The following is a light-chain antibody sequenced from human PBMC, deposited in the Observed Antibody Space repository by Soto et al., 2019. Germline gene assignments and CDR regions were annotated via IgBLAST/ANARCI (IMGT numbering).Light chain of an antibody. J-gene: IGKJ1*01. V-gene: IGKV3-20*01. Sequence: PGERATLSCRASQSVGSTYLAWYHQKPGQAPRLLIYGASSRATGIPDRFSGSGSGTDFTLTISRLEPEDFAVYYCQQYGDSPWTFGQGTKVDIK. CDR3: QQYGDSPWT. CDR1: QSVGSTY. CDR2: GAS.